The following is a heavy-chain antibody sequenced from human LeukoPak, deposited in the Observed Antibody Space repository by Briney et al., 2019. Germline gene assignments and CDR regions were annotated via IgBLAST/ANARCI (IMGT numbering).Heavy chain of an antibody. Sequence: ASVKVSCKASGGTCSSYAISWVRQAPGQGLEWMGGIIPIFGTANYAQKFQGRVTITADESTSTAYMELSSLRSEDTAVYYCARDGTAGTSLYNWFDPWGQGTLVTVSS. CDR2: IIPIFGTA. CDR1: GGTCSSYA. D-gene: IGHD2-2*01. V-gene: IGHV1-69*01. J-gene: IGHJ5*02. CDR3: ARDGTAGTSLYNWFDP.